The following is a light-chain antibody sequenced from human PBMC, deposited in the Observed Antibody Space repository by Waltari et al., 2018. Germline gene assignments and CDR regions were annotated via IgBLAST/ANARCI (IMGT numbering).Light chain of an antibody. V-gene: IGKV3-20*01. Sequence: ENVLTQSPGTLSLSPGERVSLSCRASETVNNNYLAWYQQKPGQAPRLLIYDVFKRATGIPDRFSGSGSGTDFTLTISRLEPEDFAVYYCHQYGSPPRTFGQGTKVDI. CDR1: ETVNNNY. J-gene: IGKJ1*01. CDR2: DVF. CDR3: HQYGSPPRT.